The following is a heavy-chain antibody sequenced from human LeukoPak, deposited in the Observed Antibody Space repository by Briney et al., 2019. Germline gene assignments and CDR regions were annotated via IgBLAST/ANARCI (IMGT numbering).Heavy chain of an antibody. CDR1: GFTVSSTY. CDR3: ARDLVSLGAFKAFDI. J-gene: IGHJ3*02. CDR2: IYTGGNT. Sequence: GGSLRLSCAVSGFTVSSTYMSWVRQPPGKGLEWIPVIYTGGNTFYADSVRGRFTISRDNSKNTLYLQMNSLRAEDTAVYYCARDLVSLGAFKAFDIWGQGTMVTVSS. V-gene: IGHV3-53*01. D-gene: IGHD3-9*01.